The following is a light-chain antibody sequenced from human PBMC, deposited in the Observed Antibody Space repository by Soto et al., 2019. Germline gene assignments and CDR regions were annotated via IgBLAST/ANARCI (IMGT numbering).Light chain of an antibody. J-gene: IGKJ3*01. CDR2: DVS. CDR3: QRYYGVRGIA. V-gene: IGKV1-33*01. Sequence: IQMTQSPSSLSASVGDTVTITCQASQGIRNFLNWYQQKPWKAAELLIYDVSNLKTSVPTRFSGSGSGTDFTLSIINLQPEDFSTFFCQRYYGVRGIAFGHGTKVEI. CDR1: QGIRNF.